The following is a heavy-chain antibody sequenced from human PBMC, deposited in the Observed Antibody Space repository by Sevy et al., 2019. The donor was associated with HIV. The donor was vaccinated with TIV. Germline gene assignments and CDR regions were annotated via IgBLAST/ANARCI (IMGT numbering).Heavy chain of an antibody. CDR2: ITSSSNTI. CDR3: ARDRGRGEVALDL. CDR1: GFRFRDYR. V-gene: IGHV3-48*02. Sequence: GGSLRLSCAAYGFRFRDYRMNWVRQAPGKGLEWVSYITSSSNTINYADSVKGRFTISRDNGRNSLYLQINSLRHEDTAVYYCARDRGRGEVALDLWGQGTLVTVSS. J-gene: IGHJ5*02. D-gene: IGHD3-10*01.